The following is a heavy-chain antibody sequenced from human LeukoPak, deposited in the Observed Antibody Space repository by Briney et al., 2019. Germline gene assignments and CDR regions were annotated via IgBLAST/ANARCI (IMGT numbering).Heavy chain of an antibody. CDR3: TTVPPIAAAEFDY. Sequence: GGSLRLSCAASGFTFSNAWMTWVRQAPGKRLEWVGRIKGKTDGGTTYYAAPVKGRFTISRDDSKNTLYLQMNSLKTEDTAVYYCTTVPPIAAAEFDYWGQGTLVTVSS. J-gene: IGHJ4*02. CDR2: IKGKTDGGTT. D-gene: IGHD6-13*01. V-gene: IGHV3-15*01. CDR1: GFTFSNAW.